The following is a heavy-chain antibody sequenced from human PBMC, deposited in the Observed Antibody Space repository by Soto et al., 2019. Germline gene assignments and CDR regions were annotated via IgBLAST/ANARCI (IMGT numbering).Heavy chain of an antibody. Sequence: EVQLLESGGGLAQPGGSLRLSCAASGFTFSSYAMSWVRQAPGKGLEWISAISSSGGSTYYADSVKGRFTISRDNSKNTLYLQMNSLRAEDTAVYYCAKAASGSSGNYFDYWGQGTLVTVSS. CDR1: GFTFSSYA. D-gene: IGHD6-13*01. CDR2: ISSSGGST. CDR3: AKAASGSSGNYFDY. V-gene: IGHV3-23*01. J-gene: IGHJ4*02.